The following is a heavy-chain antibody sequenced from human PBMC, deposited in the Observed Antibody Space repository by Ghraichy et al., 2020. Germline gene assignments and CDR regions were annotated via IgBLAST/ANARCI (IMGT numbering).Heavy chain of an antibody. V-gene: IGHV3-15*07. CDR3: TTDPIEDYYYYGMDV. J-gene: IGHJ6*02. CDR2: IKSKTDGGTT. Sequence: GGSLRLSCAASGFTFSNAWMNWVRKAPGKGLEWVGRIKSKTDGGTTDYAAPVKGRFTISRDDSKNTLYLQMNSLKTEDTAVYYCTTDPIEDYYYYGMDVWGQGTTVTVSS. CDR1: GFTFSNAW.